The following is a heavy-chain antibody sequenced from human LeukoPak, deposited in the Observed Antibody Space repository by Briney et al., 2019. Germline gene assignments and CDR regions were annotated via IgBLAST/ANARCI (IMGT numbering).Heavy chain of an antibody. D-gene: IGHD6-6*01. CDR1: GYTFTSYG. CDR2: ISAYNGNT. Sequence: ASVTVSCTASGYTFTSYGISWVRQAPGQGLEWMGWISAYNGNTNYAQKLQGRVTMTTDTSTSTAYMELRSLRSDDTAVYYCARDEYSSSLSVPLPSDYWGQGTLVTVSS. J-gene: IGHJ4*02. CDR3: ARDEYSSSLSVPLPSDY. V-gene: IGHV1-18*01.